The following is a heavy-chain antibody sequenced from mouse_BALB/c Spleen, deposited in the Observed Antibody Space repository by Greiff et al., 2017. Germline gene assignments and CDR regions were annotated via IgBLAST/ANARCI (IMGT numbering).Heavy chain of an antibody. J-gene: IGHJ2*01. Sequence: VQLQQSGAELMKPGASVKISCKATGYTFSSYWIGWVKQRPGHGLEWIGEILPGSGCTNYNEKFKGKATLTADTSSNTAYMQLSSLTSEDSAVYYCARSWGRHGGAFDYWGQGTTLTVSS. CDR1: GYTFSSYW. CDR2: ILPGSGCT. V-gene: IGHV1-9*01. D-gene: IGHD1-1*01. CDR3: ARSWGRHGGAFDY.